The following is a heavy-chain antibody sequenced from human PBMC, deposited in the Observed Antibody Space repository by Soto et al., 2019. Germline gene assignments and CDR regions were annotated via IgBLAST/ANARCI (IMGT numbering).Heavy chain of an antibody. J-gene: IGHJ4*02. CDR2: ISYDGSNK. CDR1: GFTFSSYG. CDR3: AKPRGPAPYGGSFDY. Sequence: QVQLVESGGGVVQPGRSLRLSCAASGFTFSSYGMHWVRQAPGKGLEWVAVISYDGSNKYYADSVKGRFTISRDNSKNTLYLQMNSLRAEDTAVYYCAKPRGPAPYGGSFDYWGQGTLVTVSS. D-gene: IGHD3-10*01. V-gene: IGHV3-30*18.